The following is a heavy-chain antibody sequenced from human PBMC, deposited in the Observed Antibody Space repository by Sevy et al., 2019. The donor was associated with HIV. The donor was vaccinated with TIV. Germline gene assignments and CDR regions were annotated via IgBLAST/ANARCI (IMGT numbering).Heavy chain of an antibody. D-gene: IGHD3-22*01. CDR3: AITKDYYDSSGYPFDY. CDR2: FDPEDGET. Sequence: ASVKVSCKVSGYTLTQLSMHWERQAPGKGLEWMGSFDPEDGETIYAQKFQGRVTMTEDTSTDTAYMELSSLKSEDTAVFYCAITKDYYDSSGYPFDYWGQGTLVTVSS. V-gene: IGHV1-24*01. J-gene: IGHJ4*02. CDR1: GYTLTQLS.